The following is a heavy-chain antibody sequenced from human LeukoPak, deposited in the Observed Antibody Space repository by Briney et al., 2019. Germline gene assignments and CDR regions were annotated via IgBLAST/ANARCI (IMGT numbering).Heavy chain of an antibody. CDR3: ARDHGVGAVDY. CDR1: GFTFSSYS. V-gene: IGHV3-21*01. D-gene: IGHD1-26*01. Sequence: VGSLRLSCAASGFTFSSYSMNWVRQAPGKGLEWVSSISSGSSYIYYADSVKGRFTISRDNAKNSLYLQMNSLRAEDTAVYYCARDHGVGAVDYWGQGTLVTVSS. J-gene: IGHJ4*02. CDR2: ISSGSSYI.